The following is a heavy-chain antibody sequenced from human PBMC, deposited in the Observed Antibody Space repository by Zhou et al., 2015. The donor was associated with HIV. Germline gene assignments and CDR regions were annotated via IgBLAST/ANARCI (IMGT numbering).Heavy chain of an antibody. CDR1: GGTFSSYT. CDR3: ARDPSFPVVNLDY. Sequence: QVQLVQSGAEVKKPGSSVKVSCKASGGTFSSYTISWVRQAPGQGLEWMGRIIPILGIANYAQKFQGRVTITADKSTSTAYMELSSLRSEDTAVYYCARDPSFPVVNLDYWGQGTLVTVSS. V-gene: IGHV1-69*08. D-gene: IGHD3-22*01. CDR2: IIPILGIA. J-gene: IGHJ4*02.